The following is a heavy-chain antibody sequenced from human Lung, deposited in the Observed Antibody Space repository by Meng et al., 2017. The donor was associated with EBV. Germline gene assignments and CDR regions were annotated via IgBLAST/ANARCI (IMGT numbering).Heavy chain of an antibody. CDR3: ARGSAYNYDIDF. V-gene: IGHV4-34*01. D-gene: IGHD5-18*01. CDR2: ITHSGNT. J-gene: IGHJ4*02. CDR1: GGSFSDYS. Sequence: QGHFQQWGAGLLSPSETLSLTCAVYGGSFSDYSWNWIRQSPGKGLEWIGEITHSGNTYYDPSLKSRVTISVDTSKNQFSLRLRSVTAADTAVYYCARGSAYNYDIDFWGQGNLVTVSS.